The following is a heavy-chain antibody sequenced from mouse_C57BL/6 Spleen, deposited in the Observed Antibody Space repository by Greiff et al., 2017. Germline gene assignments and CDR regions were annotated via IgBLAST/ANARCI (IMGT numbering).Heavy chain of an antibody. J-gene: IGHJ2*01. Sequence: EVQGVESGPELVKPGASVKISCKASGYSFTGYYMNWVKQSPEKSLEWIGEINPSTGGTTYNQKFKAKATLTVDKSSSTAYMQLKSLTSEDSAVYYCARRGGPYYFDYWGQGTTLTVSS. V-gene: IGHV1-42*01. D-gene: IGHD1-1*02. CDR1: GYSFTGYY. CDR3: ARRGGPYYFDY. CDR2: INPSTGGT.